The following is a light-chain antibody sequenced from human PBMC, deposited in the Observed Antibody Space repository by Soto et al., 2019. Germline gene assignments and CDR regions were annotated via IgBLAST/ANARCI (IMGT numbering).Light chain of an antibody. J-gene: IGKJ1*01. CDR1: QSLLHSNGYKF. CDR3: MQALGA. V-gene: IGKV2-28*01. CDR2: LAS. Sequence: DIVMTQSPLSLPVMPGEPASISCRSSQSLLHSNGYKFLDWYLQRPGQSPQLLIYLASNRSSGVPDRFSGSGSGKDFTLNISRVEAEDVGVYYCMQALGAFGQGTKVDIK.